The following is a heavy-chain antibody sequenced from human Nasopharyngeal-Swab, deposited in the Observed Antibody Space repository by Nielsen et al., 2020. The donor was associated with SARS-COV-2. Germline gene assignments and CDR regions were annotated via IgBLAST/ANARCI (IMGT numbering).Heavy chain of an antibody. V-gene: IGHV3-73*01. CDR1: GFTFSDSA. Sequence: GGSLRLSCAASGFTFSDSAIHWVRQASGKGLEWVGRIRSKGNTYATAYAASVKGMFIIFRDDPTNTAYLQMNRLKTEDTAMYYCTRCGGGCYSGRDYWGQGTLVTVSS. CDR3: TRCGGGCYSGRDY. D-gene: IGHD2-15*01. J-gene: IGHJ4*02. CDR2: IRSKGNTYAT.